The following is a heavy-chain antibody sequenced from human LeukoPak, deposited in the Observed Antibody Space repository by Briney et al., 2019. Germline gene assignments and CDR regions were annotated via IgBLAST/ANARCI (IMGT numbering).Heavy chain of an antibody. D-gene: IGHD4-17*01. CDR3: ARDPGGDYVYYYGMDV. CDR2: ISSSSSYI. V-gene: IGHV3-21*01. J-gene: IGHJ6*02. Sequence: GGSLRLSCAASGFTFSSYSMNWVRQAPGKGLEWVSSISSSSSYIYYADSVKGRFTISGDNAKNSLYLQMNSLRAEDTAVYYCARDPGGDYVYYYGMDVWGQGATVTVSS. CDR1: GFTFSSYS.